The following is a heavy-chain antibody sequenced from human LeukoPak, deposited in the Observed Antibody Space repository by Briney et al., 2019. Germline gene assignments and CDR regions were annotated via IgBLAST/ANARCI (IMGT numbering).Heavy chain of an antibody. D-gene: IGHD4-11*01. Sequence: ASVKVSCKASGYTFTSYGINWVRQAPGQGLEWMGWISPYSGNTNYSQKLQGRVTMTTDTSTTTAYMDLRSLRSDDTAVYYCAREYSSRKYKMDVWAKGTTV. J-gene: IGHJ6*03. V-gene: IGHV1-18*01. CDR3: AREYSSRKYKMDV. CDR2: ISPYSGNT. CDR1: GYTFTSYG.